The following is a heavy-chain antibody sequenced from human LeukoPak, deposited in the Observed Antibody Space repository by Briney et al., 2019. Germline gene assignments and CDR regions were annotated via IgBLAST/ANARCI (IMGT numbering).Heavy chain of an antibody. CDR1: GGSISSYY. J-gene: IGHJ4*02. CDR2: IYYSGST. D-gene: IGHD6-13*01. Sequence: SETLSLTCTVSGGSISSYYWSWIRQPPGKGLEWIGSIYYSGSTYYNPSLKSRVTISVDTSKNQFSPKLSSVTAADTAVYYCARRRIAAAGSYYFDYWGQGTLVTVSS. CDR3: ARRRIAAAGSYYFDY. V-gene: IGHV4-59*05.